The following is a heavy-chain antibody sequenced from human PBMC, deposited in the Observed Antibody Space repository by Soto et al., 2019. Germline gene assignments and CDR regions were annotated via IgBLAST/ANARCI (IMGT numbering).Heavy chain of an antibody. CDR1: GFTFSSHA. Sequence: QVQLVESGGGVVQPGRSLRLSCAASGFTFSSHAMHWVRQAPGKGLEWVAIISYDGSSQYYADSVKGRFTISRDNSKNTLYLQMNSLRAEDTALYYCVKDRGRYCSGNTCYLFDYWGQGTLVTVSS. J-gene: IGHJ4*02. V-gene: IGHV3-30*04. CDR3: VKDRGRYCSGNTCYLFDY. D-gene: IGHD2-15*01. CDR2: ISYDGSSQ.